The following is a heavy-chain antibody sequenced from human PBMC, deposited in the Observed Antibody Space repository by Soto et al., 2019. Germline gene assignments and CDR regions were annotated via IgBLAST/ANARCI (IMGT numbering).Heavy chain of an antibody. CDR1: GFTLSRYW. CDR2: IKSDGSGT. Sequence: GSLRISCAASGFTLSRYWMHWVRQAPGKGLVWVARIKSDGSGTIYADSVKGRLTISRDNARNTLYLQMNSLRAEDTAVYFCARGDGDYYDGNGYLGRHWGQGTLVTVPQ. D-gene: IGHD3-22*01. V-gene: IGHV3-74*01. CDR3: ARGDGDYYDGNGYLGRH. J-gene: IGHJ4*02.